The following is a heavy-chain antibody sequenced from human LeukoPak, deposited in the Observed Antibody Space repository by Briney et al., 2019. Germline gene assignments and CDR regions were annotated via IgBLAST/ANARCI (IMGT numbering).Heavy chain of an antibody. J-gene: IGHJ3*02. CDR3: AREGMITPGGVIVLDAFDI. CDR2: ISSSGSNT. Sequence: GGSLRLSCAASGFTFSDHYMSWIRQAPGKGLEWVSFISSSGSNTDYADSVKGRFTISRDNAKKSLYLQMNSLRAEDTAVYYCAREGMITPGGVIVLDAFDIWGQGTMVTVSS. V-gene: IGHV3-11*06. CDR1: GFTFSDHY. D-gene: IGHD3-16*02.